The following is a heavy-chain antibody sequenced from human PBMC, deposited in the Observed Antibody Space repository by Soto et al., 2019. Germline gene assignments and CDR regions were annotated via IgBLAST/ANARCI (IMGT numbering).Heavy chain of an antibody. D-gene: IGHD1-26*01. CDR2: ISYDGKSK. Sequence: QVQLVESGGGVVQPGRSLRLSCAASGFTFSSNAMDWVRQAPGKGLEWVAGISYDGKSKYYADSVKGRFTISRDNSKNTLDLQMNSLRVEDTAVYYCARLRGSYSWYFDYWGQGTLVTVSS. CDR1: GFTFSSNA. CDR3: ARLRGSYSWYFDY. V-gene: IGHV3-30*04. J-gene: IGHJ4*02.